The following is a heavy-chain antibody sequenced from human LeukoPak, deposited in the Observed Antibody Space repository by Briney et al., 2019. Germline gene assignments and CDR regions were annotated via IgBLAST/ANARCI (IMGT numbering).Heavy chain of an antibody. CDR2: VRYDGSDK. Sequence: GGSLRLSCAASGFTFSAYWMSWVRQAPGKGLEWVATVRYDGSDKYYVDSVRGRFTISRDNGKSSMSLQMNSLRVEDTAVYYCARKLPTYFDYWGQGTLATVSS. CDR3: ARKLPTYFDY. D-gene: IGHD4-23*01. J-gene: IGHJ4*02. CDR1: GFTFSAYW. V-gene: IGHV3-7*05.